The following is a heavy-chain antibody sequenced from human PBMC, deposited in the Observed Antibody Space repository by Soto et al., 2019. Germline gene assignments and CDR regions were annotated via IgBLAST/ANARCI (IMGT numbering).Heavy chain of an antibody. D-gene: IGHD1-20*01. V-gene: IGHV5-51*01. CDR1: GYSFTTYW. Sequence: GESLKIACKGSGYSFTTYWIGCVRQMPAKGLEWMGIILPCYSDTRYTPSFQGQVTISADKSISTAYLQWSRLKASDTAMYFCARQSSYIYGMDVWGQGTTVTVCS. CDR2: ILPCYSDT. CDR3: ARQSSYIYGMDV. J-gene: IGHJ6*02.